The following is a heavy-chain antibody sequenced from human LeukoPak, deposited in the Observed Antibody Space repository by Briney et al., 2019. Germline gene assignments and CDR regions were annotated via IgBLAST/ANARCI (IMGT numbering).Heavy chain of an antibody. V-gene: IGHV4-34*01. J-gene: IGHJ4*02. CDR2: INHSGST. CDR1: GGSFSGYY. Sequence: PSETLSLTCAVYGGSFSGYYWSWIRQPPGKGLEWIGEINHSGSTNYNPSLKSRVTISVDTSKNQFSLKLSSVTAADTAVYYCARGQGYSDYGDHWGQGTLVTVSS. CDR3: ARGQGYSDYGDH. D-gene: IGHD2-21*01.